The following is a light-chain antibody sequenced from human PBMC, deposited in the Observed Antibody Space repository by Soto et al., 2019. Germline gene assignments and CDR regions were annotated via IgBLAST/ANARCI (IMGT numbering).Light chain of an antibody. Sequence: QSVLTQPPSVSGAPGQRVTISCTGRGSNIGAGFDVHWYQQLPGTVPKLLIYGNTNRPSGVPDRFSGSRSGASASLAITGLQVEDEAIYYCQSYDSILGAVFGGGTKLTVL. CDR3: QSYDSILGAV. V-gene: IGLV1-40*01. CDR1: GSNIGAGFD. J-gene: IGLJ2*01. CDR2: GNT.